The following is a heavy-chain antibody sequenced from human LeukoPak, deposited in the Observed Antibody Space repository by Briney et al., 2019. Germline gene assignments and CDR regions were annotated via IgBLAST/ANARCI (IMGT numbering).Heavy chain of an antibody. V-gene: IGHV3-23*01. CDR3: AKDTGPAAGITADY. CDR2: IRGSDDST. D-gene: IGHD6-13*01. CDR1: GFTFSSYA. Sequence: GGSLRLSCVASGFTFSSYAMTWVRQAPGKGLEWVSTIRGSDDSTYYADSVKGRFTISRDNSKNTLYLQMNSLRAEDTAIYYCAKDTGPAAGITADYWGQGTLVTVSS. J-gene: IGHJ4*02.